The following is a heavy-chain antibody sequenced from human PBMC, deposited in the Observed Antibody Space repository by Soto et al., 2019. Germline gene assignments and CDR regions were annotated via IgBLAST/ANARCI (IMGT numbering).Heavy chain of an antibody. Sequence: SETLSLTCTVSGGSISSSSYYWGWIRQPPGKGLEWIGSIYYSGSTYYNPSLKSRVTISVDTSKNQFSLKLGSVTAADTAVYYCARLPDVDTAMVTFLDVWGQGTTVTVSS. D-gene: IGHD5-18*01. CDR2: IYYSGST. CDR3: ARLPDVDTAMVTFLDV. J-gene: IGHJ6*02. V-gene: IGHV4-39*01. CDR1: GGSISSSSYY.